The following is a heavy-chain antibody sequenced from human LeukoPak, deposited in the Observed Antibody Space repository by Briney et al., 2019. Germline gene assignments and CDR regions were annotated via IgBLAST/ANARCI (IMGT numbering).Heavy chain of an antibody. J-gene: IGHJ4*02. CDR2: IRYDGSNK. D-gene: IGHD1-26*01. CDR1: GFTFSSYG. CDR3: AGDVVGATPFDY. Sequence: PGGSLRLSCAASGFTFSSYGMHWVRQAPGKGLEWVAFIRYDGSNKYYADSVKGRFTISRDNSKNTLYLQMNSLRAEDTAVYYCAGDVVGATPFDYWGQGTLVTVSS. V-gene: IGHV3-30*02.